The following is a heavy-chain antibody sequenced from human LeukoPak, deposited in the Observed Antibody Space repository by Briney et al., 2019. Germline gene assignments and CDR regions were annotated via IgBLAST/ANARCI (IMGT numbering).Heavy chain of an antibody. D-gene: IGHD3-3*01. CDR3: ARGRKRSYDFWSAVGSNCFDP. CDR1: GYTFTSYD. J-gene: IGHJ5*02. Sequence: ASVKVSCKASGYTFTSYDINWVRQATGQGLEWMGWMNPNSGNTGYAQKFQGRVTMTRNTSISTAYMELSSLRSEDTAVYYCARGRKRSYDFWSAVGSNCFDPWGQGTLVTVSS. CDR2: MNPNSGNT. V-gene: IGHV1-8*01.